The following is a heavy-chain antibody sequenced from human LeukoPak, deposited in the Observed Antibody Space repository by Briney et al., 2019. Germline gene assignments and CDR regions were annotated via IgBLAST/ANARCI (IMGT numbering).Heavy chain of an antibody. J-gene: IGHJ5*02. V-gene: IGHV4-34*01. CDR1: GFTFSTYS. CDR3: ARYDIVATNWFDP. Sequence: GSLRLSCAASGFTFSTYSMNWVRQPPGKGLEWIGEITHRGSTNYNPSLKSRVTISVDTSKNQFSLKLNSVTAADTAVYYCARYDIVATNWFDPWGQGTLVTVSS. D-gene: IGHD5-12*01. CDR2: ITHRGST.